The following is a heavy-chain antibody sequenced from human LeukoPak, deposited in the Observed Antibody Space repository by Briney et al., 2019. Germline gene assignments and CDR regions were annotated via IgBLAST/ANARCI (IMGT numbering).Heavy chain of an antibody. CDR1: GGSISSYC. V-gene: IGHV4-59*01. D-gene: IGHD6-19*01. CDR2: IYYSGST. CDR3: ARDRSGWRSDAFDI. Sequence: SETLSLTCTVSGGSISSYCWSWIRQPPGKGLEWIGYIYYSGSTNYNPSLKSRVTISVDTSKNQFSLKLSSVTAADTAVYYCARDRSGWRSDAFDIWGQGTMVTVSS. J-gene: IGHJ3*02.